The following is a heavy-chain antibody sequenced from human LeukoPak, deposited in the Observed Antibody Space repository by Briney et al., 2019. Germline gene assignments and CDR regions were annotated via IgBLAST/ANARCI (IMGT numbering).Heavy chain of an antibody. CDR1: GYTFTNYD. D-gene: IGHD2-2*01. CDR3: ARVGYCSSTRCSYYMDV. J-gene: IGHJ6*03. CDR2: MNPNSGNT. V-gene: IGHV1-8*03. Sequence: ASVKVSCKASGYTFTNYDINWVRQATGQGLEWMGWMNPNSGNTGYAQKFQGRVTITRNTSISTAYMELSSLRSEDTAVYYCARVGYCSSTRCSYYMDVWGKGTTVTVSS.